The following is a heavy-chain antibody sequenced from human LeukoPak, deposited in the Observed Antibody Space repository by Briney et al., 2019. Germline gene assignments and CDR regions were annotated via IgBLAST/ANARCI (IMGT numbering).Heavy chain of an antibody. CDR2: IYNSGST. J-gene: IGHJ6*02. V-gene: IGHV4-59*08. CDR3: ARMMATMGYYNYYGLDV. CDR1: GGSISSYY. D-gene: IGHD5-12*01. Sequence: SETLSLTCTVSGGSISSYYWSWIRQPPGKGLEWIGYIYNSGSTNYNPSLKSRVTISVDTSKNQFSLKLSSVTAADTAVYYCARMMATMGYYNYYGLDVWGQGTTVTVSS.